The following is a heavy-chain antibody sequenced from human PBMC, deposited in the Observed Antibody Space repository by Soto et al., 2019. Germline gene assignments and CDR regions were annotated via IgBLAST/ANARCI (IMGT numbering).Heavy chain of an antibody. CDR2: IYYSGST. D-gene: IGHD3-22*01. V-gene: IGHV4-39*01. Sequence: SETLSLTCTVSGGSISSSSYYWGWIRQPPGKGMEWIGSIYYSGSTYYNQSLKSRVTISVNTYKNQFSLKLSSVSASDTALYYCASPVPDYYDSSAPGGFDPWGQGTLVTVSS. CDR1: GGSISSSSYY. CDR3: ASPVPDYYDSSAPGGFDP. J-gene: IGHJ5*02.